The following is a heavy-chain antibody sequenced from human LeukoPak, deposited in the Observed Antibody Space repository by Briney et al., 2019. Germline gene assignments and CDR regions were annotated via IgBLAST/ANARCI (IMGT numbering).Heavy chain of an antibody. J-gene: IGHJ4*02. CDR2: ISFNGDNT. D-gene: IGHD2-15*01. CDR3: ARSTGYCSGGSCYSDY. Sequence: GGSLRLSCAASGFTFSDYVMHWVRQAPGKGLEYVSGISFNGDNTYYANSVKGRFTISRDNSKNTLYLQMDSLRAEDMTVYYCARSTGYCSGGSCYSDYWGQGTLVTVSS. V-gene: IGHV3-64*01. CDR1: GFTFSDYV.